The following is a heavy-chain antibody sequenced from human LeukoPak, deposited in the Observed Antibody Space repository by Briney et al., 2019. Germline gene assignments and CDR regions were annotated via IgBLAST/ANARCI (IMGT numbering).Heavy chain of an antibody. D-gene: IGHD6-6*01. CDR1: GYTFTAYY. Sequence: ASVKVSCKASGYTFTAYYIHWVRQAPGQRLEWMGWLNPNSGATNYAQKFQGRVTMTRDTSISTAYMELSRLRSDDTAVYYCARSPIAARRPEYYYYYYGMDVWGQGTTVTVSS. CDR2: LNPNSGAT. CDR3: ARSPIAARRPEYYYYYYGMDV. V-gene: IGHV1-2*02. J-gene: IGHJ6*02.